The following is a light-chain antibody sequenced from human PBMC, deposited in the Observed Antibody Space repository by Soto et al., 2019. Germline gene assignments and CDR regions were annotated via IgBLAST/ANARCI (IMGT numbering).Light chain of an antibody. CDR3: QSFDSNLSGWV. J-gene: IGLJ3*02. CDR1: SSNIGAGHD. CDR2: RNN. V-gene: IGLV1-40*01. Sequence: QAVVTQPPSVSGAPGQRVTISCTGNSSNIGAGHDVHWYQQPPRTAPKLLIFRNNNRASGVPGRFSGARSGTSASLAITGLQTGDEADYYCQSFDSNLSGWVFGGGTKLTVL.